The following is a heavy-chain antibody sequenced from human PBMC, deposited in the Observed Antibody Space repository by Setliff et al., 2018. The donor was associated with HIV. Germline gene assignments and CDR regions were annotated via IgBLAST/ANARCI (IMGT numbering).Heavy chain of an antibody. V-gene: IGHV3-23*01. Sequence: GGSLRLSCAASGFTFSSYAMSWVRQAPGKGLEWVSAISGSGGSTYYADSVKGRFTIFRDNANNLLFLQMNNLRDEDTAVYYCASFYGDYGYWGHGTQVTVSS. J-gene: IGHJ4*01. CDR1: GFTFSSYA. D-gene: IGHD3-10*01. CDR3: ASFYGDYGY. CDR2: ISGSGGST.